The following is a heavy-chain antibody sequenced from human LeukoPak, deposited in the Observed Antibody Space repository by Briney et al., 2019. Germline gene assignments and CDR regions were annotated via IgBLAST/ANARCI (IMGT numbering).Heavy chain of an antibody. V-gene: IGHV3-74*01. J-gene: IGHJ4*02. CDR1: GFTFSSYW. Sequence: GGSLRLSCAAYGFTFSSYWMHWVRQAPGKGLVWVSRINSDGSSTSYADSVKGRFTISRDNSKNTLYLQMNSLRAEDTAVYYCVSYYDMSAGWGQGTLVTVSS. D-gene: IGHD3-22*01. CDR2: INSDGSST. CDR3: VSYYDMSAG.